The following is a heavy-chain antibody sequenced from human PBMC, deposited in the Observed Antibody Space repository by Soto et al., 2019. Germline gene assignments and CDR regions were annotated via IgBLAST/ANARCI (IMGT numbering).Heavy chain of an antibody. J-gene: IGHJ4*02. Sequence: QVQLVESGGGVVQPGRSLRLSCAASGFTFSSYAMHWVRQAPGKGLEWVAVISYDGSNKYYADSVKGRFTISRDNSKNTLYLRMNSLRAEDTAVYYCARDGDEGQRVPRGLDYWGQGTLVTVSS. V-gene: IGHV3-30-3*01. CDR2: ISYDGSNK. CDR3: ARDGDEGQRVPRGLDY. CDR1: GFTFSSYA. D-gene: IGHD6-13*01.